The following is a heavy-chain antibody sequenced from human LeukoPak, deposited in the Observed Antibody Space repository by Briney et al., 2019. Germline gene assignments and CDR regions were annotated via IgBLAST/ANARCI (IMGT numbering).Heavy chain of an antibody. CDR2: ISAYNGNT. CDR3: ARTPLGDSSSWPYYFHY. D-gene: IGHD6-13*01. V-gene: IGHV1-18*01. J-gene: IGHJ4*02. Sequence: ASVKVSCKASGYTFTSYGISWVRQAPGQGLEWMGWISAYNGNTNYAQKLQGRVTMTTDTSTSTAYMELRSLRSDDTAVYYCARTPLGDSSSWPYYFHYWGQGTLVTVSS. CDR1: GYTFTSYG.